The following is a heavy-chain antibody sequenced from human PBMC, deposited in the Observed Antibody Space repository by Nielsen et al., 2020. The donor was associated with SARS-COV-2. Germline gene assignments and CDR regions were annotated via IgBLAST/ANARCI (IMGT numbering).Heavy chain of an antibody. CDR1: GFSLSTRGVG. CDR3: AHRSGVDSSSWYYFDY. CDR2: IYWDDDK. Sequence: SGPTLVKPTQTLTLTCTFSGFSLSTRGVGVGWIRQPPGKALEWLALIYWDDDKRYSPSLKSRLTITKDTSKNQVVLTMTNMDPVDTATYYCAHRSGVDSSSWYYFDYWGQGTLVTVSS. J-gene: IGHJ4*02. D-gene: IGHD6-13*01. V-gene: IGHV2-5*02.